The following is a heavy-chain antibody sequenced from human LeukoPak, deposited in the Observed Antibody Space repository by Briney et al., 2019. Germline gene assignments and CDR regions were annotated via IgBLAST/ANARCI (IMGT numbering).Heavy chain of an antibody. CDR3: AKDFASTAGY. V-gene: IGHV3-30*18. CDR2: ISYDGSNK. Sequence: PGGSLRLSCAASGFTFSSYGMHWVRQAPGRGLEWVAVISYDGSNKYYADSVKGRFTISRDNSKSTLYLQMNSLRAEDTAVYYCAKDFASTAGYWGQGTLVTVSS. J-gene: IGHJ4*02. D-gene: IGHD4-11*01. CDR1: GFTFSSYG.